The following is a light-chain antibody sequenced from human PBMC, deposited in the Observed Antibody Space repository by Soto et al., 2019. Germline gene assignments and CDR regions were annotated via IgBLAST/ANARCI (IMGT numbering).Light chain of an antibody. CDR1: SSDVGGYNY. Sequence: SVLTQPASVSGSPGQSITISCTGTSSDVGGYNYVSWHQQHPGKAPKLTIYDVSSRPSGVSNRFSASKSGNTASLTISGLQAEDEADYYCTSYTSSGTYVFGIGTKLTVL. J-gene: IGLJ1*01. CDR3: TSYTSSGTYV. V-gene: IGLV2-14*01. CDR2: DVS.